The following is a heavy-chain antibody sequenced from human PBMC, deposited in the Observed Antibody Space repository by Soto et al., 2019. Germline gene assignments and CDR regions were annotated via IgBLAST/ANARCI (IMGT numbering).Heavy chain of an antibody. CDR2: VNPIVSMS. Sequence: QVQLVQSGAEVKRPGSSVKVSCKASGDTFNFYSINWVRQAPGLGLEWMGRVNPIVSMSNYAQKFQGRVTTTADKSARTTYMELSRLRSEDTDIYYGASSYGSGYRAFDYWGQGALVTVSS. J-gene: IGHJ4*02. CDR1: GDTFNFYS. CDR3: ASSYGSGYRAFDY. D-gene: IGHD3-10*01. V-gene: IGHV1-69*02.